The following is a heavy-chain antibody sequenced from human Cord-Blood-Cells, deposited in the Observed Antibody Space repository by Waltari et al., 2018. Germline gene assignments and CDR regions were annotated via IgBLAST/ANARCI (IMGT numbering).Heavy chain of an antibody. D-gene: IGHD7-27*01. CDR1: GYSISSGYY. Sequence: QVQLQESGPGLVKPSETLSLTCAVSGYSISSGYYWGWIRQPPGKGLEWIGSIYHSGSTYCNPSRRSRVTISVDTSKNQFSLKLSSVTAADTAVYYCARALGWFDYWGQGTLVTVSS. V-gene: IGHV4-38-2*01. CDR3: ARALGWFDY. CDR2: IYHSGST. J-gene: IGHJ4*02.